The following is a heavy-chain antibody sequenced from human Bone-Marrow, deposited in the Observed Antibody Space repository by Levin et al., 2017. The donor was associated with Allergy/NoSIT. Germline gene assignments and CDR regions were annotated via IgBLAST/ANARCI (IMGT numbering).Heavy chain of an antibody. CDR1: GFTFDDYA. D-gene: IGHD5-12*01. Sequence: SLKISCAASGFTFDDYAMHWVRQAPGKGLEWVSGISWNSGSIDYADSVKGRFTISRDNAKNSLYLQMNSLRAEDTALYYCAKDYRIVPTNPTFDYWGQGTLVTVSS. CDR3: AKDYRIVPTNPTFDY. CDR2: ISWNSGSI. V-gene: IGHV3-9*01. J-gene: IGHJ4*02.